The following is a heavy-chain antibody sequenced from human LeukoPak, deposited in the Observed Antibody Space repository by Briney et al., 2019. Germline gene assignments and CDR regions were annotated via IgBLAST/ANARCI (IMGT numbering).Heavy chain of an antibody. D-gene: IGHD3-10*01. V-gene: IGHV4-59*08. J-gene: IGHJ5*02. CDR2: IYYSGST. CDR1: GGSISSYY. CDR3: ARGGARRITMVRGVQHWFDP. Sequence: SETLSLTCTVSGGSISSYYWSWIRQPPGKGLEWIGYIYYSGSTNYKPSLKSRVTISVDTSKNQFSLKLSSVTAADTAVYYCARGGARRITMVRGVQHWFDPWGQGTLVTVSS.